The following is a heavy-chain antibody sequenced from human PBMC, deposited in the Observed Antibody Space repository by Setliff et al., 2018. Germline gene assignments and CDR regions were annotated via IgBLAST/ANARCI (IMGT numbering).Heavy chain of an antibody. CDR3: ARDRPDYYEGAFDI. J-gene: IGHJ3*02. D-gene: IGHD1-26*01. CDR1: GESFSNNY. V-gene: IGHV4-34*01. Sequence: PSETLSLTCSVYGESFSNNYWSWIRQTPGKGLEWIGESNHGGSTSYHPSLKSRLTMSVDTSKNQFSLKLTSVTAADTAVYYCARDRPDYYEGAFDIWGQGTMVTVSS. CDR2: SNHGGST.